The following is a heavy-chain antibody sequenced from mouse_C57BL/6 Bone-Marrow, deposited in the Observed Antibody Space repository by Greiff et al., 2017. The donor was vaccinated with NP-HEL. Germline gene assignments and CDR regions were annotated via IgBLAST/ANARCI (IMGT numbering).Heavy chain of an antibody. D-gene: IGHD1-1*01. CDR1: GFNIKDDY. CDR2: IDPENGAT. V-gene: IGHV14-4*01. J-gene: IGHJ1*03. CDR3: TTDYYGSYWYFDV. Sequence: VQLQQSGAELVRPGASVKLSCTASGFNIKDDYMHWVKQRPEQGLEWIGWIDPENGATEYASKFQGKATITADTSSSTAYLHLSSLTSEDNAVYYCTTDYYGSYWYFDVWGTGTTVTVSS.